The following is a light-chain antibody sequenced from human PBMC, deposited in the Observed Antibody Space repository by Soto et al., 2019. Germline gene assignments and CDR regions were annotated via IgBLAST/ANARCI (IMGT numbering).Light chain of an antibody. J-gene: IGLJ1*01. Sequence: QSVLTQPPSVSAAPGEKVTISFSGSISNIVGNSVSWYQQLPGTAPKLLIYDDNKRPSGIPDRFSGSKSGTSATLGITGFKTGDEADYYCGSSDSSMSAYVFGTGTKVPVL. CDR2: DDN. CDR3: GSSDSSMSAYV. V-gene: IGLV1-51*01. CDR1: ISNIVGNS.